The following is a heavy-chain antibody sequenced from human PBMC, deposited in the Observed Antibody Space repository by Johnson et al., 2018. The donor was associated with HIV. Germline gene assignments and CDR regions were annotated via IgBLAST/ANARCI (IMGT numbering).Heavy chain of an antibody. CDR1: GFTFSSYD. CDR3: ARGVPVGVVRLGYRAFDI. CDR2: IGTAGDT. V-gene: IGHV3-13*01. Sequence: MLLVESGGGLVQPGGSLRLSCAASGFTFSSYDMHWVRQATGKGLEWVSAIGTAGDTYYPGSVKGRFTISRENAKNSLYLQMNSLRAGDTAVYYCARGVPVGVVRLGYRAFDIWGQGTMVTVSS. D-gene: IGHD3-3*01. J-gene: IGHJ3*02.